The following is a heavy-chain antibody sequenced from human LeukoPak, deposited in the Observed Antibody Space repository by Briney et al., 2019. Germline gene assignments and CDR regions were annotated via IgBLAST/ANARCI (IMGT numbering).Heavy chain of an antibody. CDR2: INHSGST. D-gene: IGHD5-18*01. J-gene: IGHJ4*02. CDR1: GGSFSRYY. V-gene: IGHV4-34*01. Sequence: SETLSLTCVVYGGSFSRYYWRWLRPPPGKGLEWVGEINHSGSTNYNPSLKSRVTISVDTSKNQFSLKLSSVTAADTAVYYCARGRVDTAIRVLGVIFNYWGQGTLVTVSS. CDR3: ARGRVDTAIRVLGVIFNY.